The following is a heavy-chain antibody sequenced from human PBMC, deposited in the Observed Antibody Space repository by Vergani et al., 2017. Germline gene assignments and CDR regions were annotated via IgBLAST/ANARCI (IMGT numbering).Heavy chain of an antibody. J-gene: IGHJ4*02. CDR1: GYSISRGYY. CDR2: VFHSGSA. V-gene: IGHV4-38-2*02. D-gene: IGHD5-12*01. Sequence: QVQLQESGPGLVKPSETLSLTCSVSGYSISRGYYWGWIRQPPGKGLEWIATVFHSGSAYYNPSLRRRVTLSVGTSKNQFSLRLTTLTAADTAVYYCARQPQEGASGPPSVPTWGQGISVIVSS. CDR3: ARQPQEGASGPPSVPT.